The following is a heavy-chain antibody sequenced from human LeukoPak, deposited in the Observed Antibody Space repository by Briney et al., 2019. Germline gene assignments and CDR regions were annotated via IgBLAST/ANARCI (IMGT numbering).Heavy chain of an antibody. CDR1: GFIFSNYA. V-gene: IGHV3-64*01. J-gene: IGHJ4*02. CDR3: ARVGDLNYFDY. CDR2: ISGSGDST. D-gene: IGHD3-16*01. Sequence: GGSLRLSCEASGFIFSNYAMHWVRQAPGKGLEYVSAISGSGDSTYYANSVRGRLTVSRDNSKNTLYPQMGSLRADDMAVYYCARVGDLNYFDYWGQGTLVTVSS.